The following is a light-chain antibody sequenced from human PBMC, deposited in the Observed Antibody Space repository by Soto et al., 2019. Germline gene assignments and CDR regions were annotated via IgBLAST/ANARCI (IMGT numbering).Light chain of an antibody. Sequence: EIVMTQSPATLSVSPGERATLSCRASQRLNGNLAWYQHIPGQSPRLLIYEASTRATGVPARFSGSGSKTEFTLTISGLQSEYFGVYYCQQYQTWPRTFGQGTKVEVK. CDR1: QRLNGN. CDR2: EAS. J-gene: IGKJ1*01. CDR3: QQYQTWPRT. V-gene: IGKV3-15*01.